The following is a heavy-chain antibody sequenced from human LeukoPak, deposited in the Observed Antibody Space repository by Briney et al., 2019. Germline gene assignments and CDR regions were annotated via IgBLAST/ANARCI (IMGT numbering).Heavy chain of an antibody. D-gene: IGHD6-19*01. V-gene: IGHV3-30*03. CDR3: ARDLPDYYSSAWYLDY. CDR2: ISDDGNNE. J-gene: IGHJ4*02. Sequence: PGWSLRLSCAASGFTFSSYGMHWVRQAPGKGLEWVAVISDDGNNEYYADSVKGRFTISRDNSKNTLYLQMNSLRAEDTAVYYCARDLPDYYSSAWYLDYWGQGTLVTVSS. CDR1: GFTFSSYG.